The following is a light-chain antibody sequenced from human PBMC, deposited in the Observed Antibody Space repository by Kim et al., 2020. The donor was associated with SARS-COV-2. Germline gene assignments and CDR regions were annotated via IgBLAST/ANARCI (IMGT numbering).Light chain of an antibody. CDR2: DAS. CDR3: QQYNSYSRP. V-gene: IGKV1-5*01. J-gene: IGKJ1*01. Sequence: DIQMTQSPSTLSASVGDRVTITCRASQSISSWLAWYQQKPGKAPKLLIYDASSLESGVPSTFSGSGSGTEFTLTISSLQPDDFATYYCQQYNSYSRPFGQGTKVDIK. CDR1: QSISSW.